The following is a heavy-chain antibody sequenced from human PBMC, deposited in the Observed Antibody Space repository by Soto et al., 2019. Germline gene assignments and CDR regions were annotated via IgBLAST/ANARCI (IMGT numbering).Heavy chain of an antibody. Sequence: GGPRRLSCTTSGFILSDCAMNWVRQAPGKGLEWVSYISSSSSVIDYADSVKGRFTVSRDNARNSRYLQMNSLRAEDTAVYYCARDLSWGSNWYYYMDVWGKGTTVTVSS. J-gene: IGHJ6*03. V-gene: IGHV3-48*01. CDR2: ISSSSSVI. D-gene: IGHD7-27*01. CDR1: GFILSDCA. CDR3: ARDLSWGSNWYYYMDV.